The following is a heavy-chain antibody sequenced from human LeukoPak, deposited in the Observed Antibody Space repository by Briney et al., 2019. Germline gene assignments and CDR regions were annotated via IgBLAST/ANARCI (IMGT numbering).Heavy chain of an antibody. V-gene: IGHV3-23*01. CDR1: GFTFSDYA. D-gene: IGHD1-26*01. Sequence: GGSLRLSCAASGFTFSDYAMSWVCQPPGKGLEWVSTISGSGDYTYYADSVRGRFTISRDNSKSTLYLQMNSLRVEDTAVYYCATTLRSGSYYFDSWGQGTLVTVSS. CDR3: ATTLRSGSYYFDS. J-gene: IGHJ4*02. CDR2: ISGSGDYT.